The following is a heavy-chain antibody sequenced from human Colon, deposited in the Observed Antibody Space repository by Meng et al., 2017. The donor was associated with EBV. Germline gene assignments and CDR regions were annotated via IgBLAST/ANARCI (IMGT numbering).Heavy chain of an antibody. D-gene: IGHD6-19*01. CDR3: ARVSSGWDYFDY. J-gene: IGHJ4*02. V-gene: IGHV4-31*03. Sequence: VPLQEAGPGLGKPSQTLSPTCTVSGGSVSSGGYYWTWIRQHPGKGLEWFGHIYYSGSTFYNPSLKRRVIISIDTSKNQFSLNLRSVTAADTAVYYCARVSSGWDYFDYWGQGTLVTVSS. CDR1: GGSVSSGGYY. CDR2: IYYSGST.